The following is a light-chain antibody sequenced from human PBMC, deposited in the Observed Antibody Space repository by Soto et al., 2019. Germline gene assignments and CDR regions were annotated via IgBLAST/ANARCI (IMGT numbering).Light chain of an antibody. CDR2: AAS. Sequence: MTQSPATLSVAPGGRATLSCRASQSVGVNLAWYQQKHGQTPRLLLYAASTRATAIPARFSGSGSGAEFTLTIDSLQSEDFAIYYCQPYNNWPLTFGGGTKVESK. CDR3: QPYNNWPLT. V-gene: IGKV3-15*01. J-gene: IGKJ4*01. CDR1: QSVGVN.